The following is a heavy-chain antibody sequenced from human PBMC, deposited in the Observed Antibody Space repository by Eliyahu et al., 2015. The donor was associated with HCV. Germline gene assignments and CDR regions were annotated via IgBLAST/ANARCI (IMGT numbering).Heavy chain of an antibody. CDR3: ARDQLCSAGTCYSGYFDL. CDR1: GGFISSPS. J-gene: IGHJ2*01. V-gene: IGHV4-4*07. CDR2: VHASGTT. Sequence: QVQLQESGPGLVKSSETLSLTCAVPGGFISSPSWSWVRQPAGHGLXXIGHVHASGTTNFNPSLKSRVSMSVDMPNNQLSLKLTSVTAADTALYYCARDQLCSAGTCYSGYFDLWGRGTVVTVSS. D-gene: IGHD2-15*01.